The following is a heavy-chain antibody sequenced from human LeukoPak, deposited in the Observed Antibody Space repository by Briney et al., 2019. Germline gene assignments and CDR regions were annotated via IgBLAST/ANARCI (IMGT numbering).Heavy chain of an antibody. Sequence: KPSETLSLTCTVSGYSISSGYYWGWIRQPPGKGLEWIGSIYHSGSTYYNPSLKSRDTISVDTSKNQFSLKLTSVTAADTAVYYCASYTDAFDIWGQGTMVTVSS. J-gene: IGHJ3*02. V-gene: IGHV4-38-2*02. CDR2: IYHSGST. CDR3: ASYTDAFDI. CDR1: GYSISSGYY. D-gene: IGHD3-16*01.